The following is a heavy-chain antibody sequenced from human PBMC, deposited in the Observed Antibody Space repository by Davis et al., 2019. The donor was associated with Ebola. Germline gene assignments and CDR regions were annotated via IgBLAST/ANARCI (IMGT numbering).Heavy chain of an antibody. J-gene: IGHJ4*02. CDR2: IWFDGSPT. V-gene: IGHV3-33*01. Sequence: GESLKISCAASGFTFSNSGMHWVRQAPGKGLEWLAVIWFDGSPTYYADSVKGRFTVSRDNAKNSLYLQMTSLRAEDTAVYYCARVRVQAEDYWGQGTLVTVSS. CDR3: ARVRVQAEDY. CDR1: GFTFSNSG. D-gene: IGHD2-2*01.